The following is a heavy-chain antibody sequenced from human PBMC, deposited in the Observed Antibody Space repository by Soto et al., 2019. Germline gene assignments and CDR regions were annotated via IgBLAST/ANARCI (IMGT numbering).Heavy chain of an antibody. CDR2: VNPNTGHT. CDR3: TTLRLDP. J-gene: IGHJ5*02. Sequence: ASVKVSCKASGYTFTALYMNWVRQAPGQGLEWMGWVNPNTGHTRYAQKFQDRVTMTRDTSINTAYMELRWLTPDDTAAYYCTTLRLDPWGQGTLVTVSS. D-gene: IGHD3-9*01. CDR1: GYTFTALY. V-gene: IGHV1-2*02.